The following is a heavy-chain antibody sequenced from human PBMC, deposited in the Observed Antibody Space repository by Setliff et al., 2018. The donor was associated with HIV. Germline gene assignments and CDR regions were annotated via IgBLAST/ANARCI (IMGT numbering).Heavy chain of an antibody. V-gene: IGHV4-34*01. J-gene: IGHJ6*03. CDR1: GGSFSGYY. Sequence: SETLSLTCAVYGGSFSGYYWSWMRQPPGKGLEWIGEINHSGSTTSNPSLKSGVIISVDTSKNQFSLKLSSVTAAATAVYYCARGRWIRVSAAIMYYYYYMDVWGRGTTVTVSS. CDR3: ARGRWIRVSAAIMYYYYYMDV. CDR2: INHSGST. D-gene: IGHD2-2*01.